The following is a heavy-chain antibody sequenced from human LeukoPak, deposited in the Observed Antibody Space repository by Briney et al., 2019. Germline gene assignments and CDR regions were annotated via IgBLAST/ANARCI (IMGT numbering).Heavy chain of an antibody. CDR3: AKGGHCSSTSCPLDY. D-gene: IGHD2-2*01. V-gene: IGHV3-30*02. J-gene: IGHJ4*02. CDR2: IRYDGSNK. Sequence: PGGSLRLSCAASGFTFSSYGMHWVRQAPGKGLEWVAFIRYDGSNKYYADSVKGRFTISRDNSKNTLYLQMNSLRAEDTAVYYCAKGGHCSSTSCPLDYWGQGTLVTVSS. CDR1: GFTFSSYG.